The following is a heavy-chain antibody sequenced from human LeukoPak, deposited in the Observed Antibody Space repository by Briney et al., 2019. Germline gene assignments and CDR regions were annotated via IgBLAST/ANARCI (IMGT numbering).Heavy chain of an antibody. V-gene: IGHV3-74*01. CDR3: ARDRRGVVVVAASEN. D-gene: IGHD2-15*01. CDR2: INSDGSST. Sequence: GGSLRLSCAASGFTFSSYGMHWVRQAPGKGLVWVSRINSDGSSTSYADSVKGRFTISRDNAKNTLYLQMNSLRAEDTAVYYCARDRRGVVVVAASENWGQGTLVTVSS. J-gene: IGHJ4*02. CDR1: GFTFSSYG.